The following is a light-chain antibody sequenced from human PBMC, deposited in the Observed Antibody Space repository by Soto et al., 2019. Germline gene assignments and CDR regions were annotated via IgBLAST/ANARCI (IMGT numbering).Light chain of an antibody. CDR3: SSYRSSGSLYV. J-gene: IGLJ1*01. V-gene: IGLV2-14*01. CDR1: SSDVGSSKY. CDR2: EVI. Sequence: QSALTQPASVSGSPGQSITISCTGTSSDVGSSKYVSWYQQLPGKAPKLMIYEVIYRPSGVSNRFSGSKSGNTASLTVSGLQAEDEADYYCSSYRSSGSLYVFGTGTQLTVL.